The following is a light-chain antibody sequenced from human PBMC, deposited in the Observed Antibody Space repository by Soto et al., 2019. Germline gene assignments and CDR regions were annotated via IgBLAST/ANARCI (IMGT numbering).Light chain of an antibody. CDR2: DVS. V-gene: IGLV2-14*03. CDR1: SSDVGGYNF. CDR3: SSYAVSTTLYV. J-gene: IGLJ1*01. Sequence: QSVLTQPASVSGSLGQSITISCTGTSSDVGGYNFVSWYQQHPGKAPELMIYDVSYRPSGVSNRFSGSKSGNTASLTISGLQAEDEAYYYCSSYAVSTTLYVFGTGTKVTVL.